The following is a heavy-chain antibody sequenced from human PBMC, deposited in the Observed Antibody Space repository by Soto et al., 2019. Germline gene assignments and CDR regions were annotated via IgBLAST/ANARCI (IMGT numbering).Heavy chain of an antibody. CDR2: ISYDGSNK. V-gene: IGHV3-30*18. J-gene: IGHJ6*02. Sequence: PGGSLRLSCAASGFTFSSYGMHWVRQAPGKGLEWVAVISYDGSNKYYADSVKGRFTISRDNSKNTLYLQMNSLRAEDTAVYYCAKEGRYGSPLDATHYYYYGMDVWGQGTTVTVSS. D-gene: IGHD3-10*01. CDR1: GFTFSSYG. CDR3: AKEGRYGSPLDATHYYYYGMDV.